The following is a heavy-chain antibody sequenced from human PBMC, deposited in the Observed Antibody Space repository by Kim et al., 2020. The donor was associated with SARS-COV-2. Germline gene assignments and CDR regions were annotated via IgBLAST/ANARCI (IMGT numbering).Heavy chain of an antibody. CDR3: ARDHREVRGLSYYYYGMDV. V-gene: IGHV3-48*03. Sequence: GGSLRLSCAASGFTFSSYEMKWVRQAPGKGLEWVSYISSSGSTIYYADSVKGRFTISRDNAKNSLYLQMNSLRAEDTAVYYCARDHREVRGLSYYYYGMDVWGQGTTVTVSS. D-gene: IGHD3-10*01. J-gene: IGHJ6*02. CDR1: GFTFSSYE. CDR2: ISSSGSTI.